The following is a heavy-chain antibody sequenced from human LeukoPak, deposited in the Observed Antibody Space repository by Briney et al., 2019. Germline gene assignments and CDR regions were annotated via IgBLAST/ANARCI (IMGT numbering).Heavy chain of an antibody. CDR1: GFTFDDYG. Sequence: SGGSLRLSCAASGFTFDDYGMSWVRQVPGKGLEWVSGINWNGGSTGYADSVKGRFTISRDNAKNSLYLQMNSLRAEDTAVYYCARATDPWGLPTDAFDIWGQGTMVTVSS. CDR2: INWNGGST. D-gene: IGHD1-26*01. J-gene: IGHJ3*02. V-gene: IGHV3-20*04. CDR3: ARATDPWGLPTDAFDI.